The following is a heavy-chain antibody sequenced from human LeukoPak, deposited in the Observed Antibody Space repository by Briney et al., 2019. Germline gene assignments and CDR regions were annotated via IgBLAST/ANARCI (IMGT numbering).Heavy chain of an antibody. CDR2: ISVGGSDE. J-gene: IGHJ5*02. CDR3: ARDVGFNNGWPA. D-gene: IGHD6-19*01. Sequence: GGSLRLSCAASGFRFNTYEMNWVRQAPGKGLEWIAYISVGGSDEDYADSVKGRFTISRDNAKNSLFLQMNSLRDEDTAVYYCARDVGFNNGWPAWGQGTLVTVSS. V-gene: IGHV3-48*03. CDR1: GFRFNTYE.